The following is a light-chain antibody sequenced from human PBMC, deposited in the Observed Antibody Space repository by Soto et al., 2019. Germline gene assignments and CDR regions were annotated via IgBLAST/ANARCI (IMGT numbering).Light chain of an antibody. CDR1: TGAVTSGHY. CDR3: LLCYSSGHVV. Sequence: QAVVTQEPSLTVSPGRTVTLTCGSSTGAVTSGHYPYWFQQRPGQAPTTLIYDTNNKHSWTPARFSGSLLGGKAALTLSGAQPEDEAEYYCLLCYSSGHVVFGGGTKLTVL. J-gene: IGLJ2*01. CDR2: DTN. V-gene: IGLV7-46*01.